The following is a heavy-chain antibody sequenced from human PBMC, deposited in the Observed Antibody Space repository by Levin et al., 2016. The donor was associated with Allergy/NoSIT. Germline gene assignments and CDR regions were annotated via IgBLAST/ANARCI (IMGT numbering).Heavy chain of an antibody. V-gene: IGHV4-4*07. CDR1: AGSISNYY. CDR2: IYTSGTT. D-gene: IGHD2-2*01. CDR3: ARPIGYCSTTTCSNWFDP. Sequence: SETLSLTCSVSAGSISNYYWSWIRQPAGKGLEWIGRIYTSGTTNYNPSLKSRVTMSVDTSTNKFSLKLSSVTAADTAVYYCARPIGYCSTTTCSNWFDPWGPGTLVTVSS. J-gene: IGHJ5*02.